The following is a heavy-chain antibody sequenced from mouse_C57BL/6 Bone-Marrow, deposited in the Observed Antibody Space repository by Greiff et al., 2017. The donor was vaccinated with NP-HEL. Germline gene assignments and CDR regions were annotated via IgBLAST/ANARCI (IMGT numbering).Heavy chain of an antibody. D-gene: IGHD2-1*01. J-gene: IGHJ4*01. V-gene: IGHV5-17*01. Sequence: EVQLVESGGGLVKPGGSLKLSCAASGFTFSDYGMHWVRQAPEKGLEWVAYISSGSSTIYYADTVKGRFTISRDNAKNTLFLQMTSLRSEDTAMYYCARPLLLYYAMDYWGQGTSVTVSS. CDR3: ARPLLLYYAMDY. CDR1: GFTFSDYG. CDR2: ISSGSSTI.